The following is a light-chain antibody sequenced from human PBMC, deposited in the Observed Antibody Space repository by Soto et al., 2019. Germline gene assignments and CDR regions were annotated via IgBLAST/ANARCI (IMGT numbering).Light chain of an antibody. CDR1: QTISSH. Sequence: DIQMTQSPSSLSASVGDRVTIACRAGQTISSHLNWYQQKPGKAPKLLIYAASTLLSGVPSRFSGSRAGTDFTLTISSLQPEDFATYYCQQSYGTPYTFGRGTKLEIK. CDR2: AAS. CDR3: QQSYGTPYT. J-gene: IGKJ2*01. V-gene: IGKV1-39*01.